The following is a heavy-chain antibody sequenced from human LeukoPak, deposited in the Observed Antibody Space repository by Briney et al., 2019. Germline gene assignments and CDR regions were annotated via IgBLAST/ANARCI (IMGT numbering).Heavy chain of an antibody. CDR2: IYYSWSP. V-gene: IGHV4-30-4*08. J-gene: IGHJ5*02. CDR1: GGSISSGDYH. CDR3: ARTDPVGATGWFDP. D-gene: IGHD1-26*01. Sequence: SETLALTCTVSGGSISSGDYHWSWIRQPPGKGLEWNGYIYYSWSPYYHPALKSRVTMSVDTSKNQSSLKLSSVTAADTAVYYCARTDPVGATGWFDPWGQGTLVTVSS.